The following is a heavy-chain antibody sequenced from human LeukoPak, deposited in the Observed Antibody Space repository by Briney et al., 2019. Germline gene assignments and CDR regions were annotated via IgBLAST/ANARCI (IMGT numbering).Heavy chain of an antibody. Sequence: GRSLRLSCAASGFTFSSYAMHWVRQAPGKGREGVAVISYDGSNKYYADSVKGRFTISRDNSKNTLYLQMNSLRAEDTAVYYCARAPNWNDPDYWGQGTLVTVSS. J-gene: IGHJ4*02. CDR2: ISYDGSNK. D-gene: IGHD1-20*01. CDR1: GFTFSSYA. CDR3: ARAPNWNDPDY. V-gene: IGHV3-30-3*01.